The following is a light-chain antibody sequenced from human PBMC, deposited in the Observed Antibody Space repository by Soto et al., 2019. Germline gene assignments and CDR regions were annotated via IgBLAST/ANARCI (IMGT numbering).Light chain of an antibody. Sequence: DIQMTQSPSSLSASVGDRVTITCQASHDITSYLNWYQHKPGKAPKLLIYDASILEAGVPSRFSGSGSGTDFPFTISSLEPEDFAVYYCQERSNWPHFGGGTKVEIK. CDR2: DAS. V-gene: IGKV1-33*01. CDR3: QERSNWPH. J-gene: IGKJ4*01. CDR1: HDITSY.